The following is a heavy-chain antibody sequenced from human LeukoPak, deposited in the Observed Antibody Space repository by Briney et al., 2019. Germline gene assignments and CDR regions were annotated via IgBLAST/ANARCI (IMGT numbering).Heavy chain of an antibody. V-gene: IGHV1-18*01. D-gene: IGHD2-2*01. CDR3: ARDLVYCSSTSCYLWDY. J-gene: IGHJ4*02. CDR2: ISAYNGNT. Sequence: ASVKVSCKASGYTFTSYGISWVRQAPGQGLEWMGWISAYNGNTNYAQKLQGRVTMTTDTSTSTAYMELRSLRSDDTAAYYCARDLVYCSSTSCYLWDYWGQGTLVTVSS. CDR1: GYTFTSYG.